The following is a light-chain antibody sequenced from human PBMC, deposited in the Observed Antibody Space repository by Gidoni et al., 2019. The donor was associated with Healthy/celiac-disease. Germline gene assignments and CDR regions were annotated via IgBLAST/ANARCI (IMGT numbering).Light chain of an antibody. V-gene: IGKV1-39*01. J-gene: IGKJ4*01. CDR2: AAS. CDR3: QQSYSTPPA. CDR1: QSISSY. Sequence: IQTTQSPSSLSASVGDRVTITCRASQSISSYLNWYQQKPGKAPKLLIYAASSLQSGVPSRFSGSGSGTDFTLTISRLQPEDFATYYCQQSYSTPPAFGGGTRVEIK.